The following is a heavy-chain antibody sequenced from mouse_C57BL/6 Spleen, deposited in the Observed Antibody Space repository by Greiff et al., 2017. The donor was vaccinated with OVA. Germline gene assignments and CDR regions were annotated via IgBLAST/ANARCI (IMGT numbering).Heavy chain of an antibody. D-gene: IGHD1-1*01. Sequence: EVMLVESGGGLVKPGGSLKLSCAASGFTFSDYGMHWVRQAPEKGLEWVAYISSGSSTIYYADTVKGRFTISRDNAKNTLFLQMTSLRSEDTAMYYCAKSPTVVATDYYAMDYWGQGTSVTVSS. J-gene: IGHJ4*01. CDR3: AKSPTVVATDYYAMDY. V-gene: IGHV5-17*01. CDR1: GFTFSDYG. CDR2: ISSGSSTI.